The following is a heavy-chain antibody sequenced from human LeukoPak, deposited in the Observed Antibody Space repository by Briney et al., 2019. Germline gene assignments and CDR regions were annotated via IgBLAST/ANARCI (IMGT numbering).Heavy chain of an antibody. CDR2: ISGSGGST. J-gene: IGHJ4*02. Sequence: QPGGSLRLSCAASGFTFSSYAMSWVRQAPGKGLEWVSAISGSGGSTYYADSVKGRFTISRDNSKNTLYLHMNSLRAEDTAVYYCARDRATVVIPMRWGYFDYWGQGTLVTVSS. CDR1: GFTFSSYA. D-gene: IGHD4-23*01. CDR3: ARDRATVVIPMRWGYFDY. V-gene: IGHV3-23*01.